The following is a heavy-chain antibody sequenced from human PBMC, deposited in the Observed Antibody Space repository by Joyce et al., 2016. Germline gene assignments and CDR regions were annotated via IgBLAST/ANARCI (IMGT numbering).Heavy chain of an antibody. Sequence: EVQLVESGGGLVQPGGSLRLSCAASGFNVSTNYMSWVRQAPGKGLEWVSVIYSGDNTYYADSVKGRFTISRHNSKNTVYLQMSSLRAEDTAVYYCAIVWVPGYYYGMDVWGQGTTVTVSS. J-gene: IGHJ6*02. D-gene: IGHD3-16*01. CDR3: AIVWVPGYYYGMDV. CDR1: GFNVSTNY. V-gene: IGHV3-53*04. CDR2: IYSGDNT.